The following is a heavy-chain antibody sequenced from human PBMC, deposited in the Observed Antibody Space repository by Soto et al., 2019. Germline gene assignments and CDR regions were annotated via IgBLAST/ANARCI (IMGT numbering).Heavy chain of an antibody. CDR3: ARGEYCSSTSCSPGYYYYGMDV. J-gene: IGHJ6*02. Sequence: PSETLSLTCTVSGGSISSGDYYWSWIRQPPGKGLEWIGYIYYSGSTYYNPSLKSRVTISVDTSKNQFSLELSSVTAADTAVYYCARGEYCSSTSCSPGYYYYGMDVWGQGTTVTVS. CDR1: GGSISSGDYY. CDR2: IYYSGST. D-gene: IGHD2-2*01. V-gene: IGHV4-30-4*01.